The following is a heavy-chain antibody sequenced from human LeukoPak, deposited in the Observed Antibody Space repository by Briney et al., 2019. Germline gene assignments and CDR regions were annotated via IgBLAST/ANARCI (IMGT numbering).Heavy chain of an antibody. CDR2: IYYSGST. Sequence: SETLSLTCTVSGGSISSSSYYWGWIRQPPGKGLEWFGSIYYSGSTYYNPSLKSRVTISVDTSKNQFSLKLSSVTAADTAVYYCARQYSADYYDSSGYYYDAFDIWGQGTMVTVSS. CDR1: GGSISSSSYY. D-gene: IGHD3-22*01. J-gene: IGHJ3*02. CDR3: ARQYSADYYDSSGYYYDAFDI. V-gene: IGHV4-39*01.